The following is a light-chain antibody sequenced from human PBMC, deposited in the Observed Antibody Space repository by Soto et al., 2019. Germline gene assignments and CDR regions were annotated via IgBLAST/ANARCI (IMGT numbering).Light chain of an antibody. CDR3: QVWDSSSDRPV. CDR1: NIGSQS. J-gene: IGLJ3*02. CDR2: YDS. V-gene: IGLV3-21*04. Sequence: SYELTQTPSLSVATEKTASITCGGDNIGSQSVHWYQHKPGQAPILVMRYDSDRPSGLPERFSGSNSGNTATLTISRVEAGDEADYYCQVWDSSSDRPVFGGGTQLTVL.